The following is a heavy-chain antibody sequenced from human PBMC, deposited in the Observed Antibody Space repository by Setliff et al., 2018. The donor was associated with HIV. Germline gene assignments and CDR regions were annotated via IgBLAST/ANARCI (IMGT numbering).Heavy chain of an antibody. J-gene: IGHJ5*02. V-gene: IGHV4-59*01. Sequence: PSETLSLTCTVSGGSISSYYWSWIRKPPGKGLEWIGYIYYSGSTNYNPSLKSRVTISVDTSKNQFSMKLSSVTAADTAVYYCARYYNFWSGPPYNWFDPWGQGTLVTVSS. CDR2: IYYSGST. D-gene: IGHD3-3*01. CDR1: GGSISSYY. CDR3: ARYYNFWSGPPYNWFDP.